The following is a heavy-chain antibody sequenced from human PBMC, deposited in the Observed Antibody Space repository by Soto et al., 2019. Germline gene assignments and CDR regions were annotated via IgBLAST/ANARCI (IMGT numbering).Heavy chain of an antibody. D-gene: IGHD2-2*01. CDR3: ARDCSSTSCYGWGAFDI. J-gene: IGHJ3*02. V-gene: IGHV1-18*01. CDR1: GYTFTSYA. CDR2: ISAYNGNT. Sequence: GASVKVSCKASGYTFTSYAMHWVRQAPGQGLEWMGWISAYNGNTNYAQKLQGRVTMTTDTSTSTAYMELRSLRSDDTAVYYCARDCSSTSCYGWGAFDIWGQGTMVTVSS.